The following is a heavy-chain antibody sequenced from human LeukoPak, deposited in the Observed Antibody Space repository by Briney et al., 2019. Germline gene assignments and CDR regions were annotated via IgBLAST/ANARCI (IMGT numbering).Heavy chain of an antibody. D-gene: IGHD3-22*01. CDR1: GFTFSSYS. CDR3: ARPNYYDGSAFYYYFYGMDV. Sequence: GGSLRLSCAASGFTFSSYSMNWVRQAPGKGLEWVSSISSSSSYIYYADSVKGRFTISRDNSKNTLYLEMNSLGADDTAVYYCARPNYYDGSAFYYYFYGMDVWGPGTTVTVSS. V-gene: IGHV3-21*01. J-gene: IGHJ6*02. CDR2: ISSSSSYI.